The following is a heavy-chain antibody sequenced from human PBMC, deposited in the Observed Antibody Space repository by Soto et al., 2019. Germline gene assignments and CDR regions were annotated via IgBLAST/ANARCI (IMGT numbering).Heavy chain of an antibody. Sequence: EMQLVESGGGSVQPGESLSLSCAASGFSFKTFWMSWVRQAPGKGLEWVANINQDESESHYVDSVKGRFTISRDNAKSSVSLQMHELRVEDTAVYYCVSANIVGRPGGGQGTMVTVSS. CDR3: VSANIVGRPG. J-gene: IGHJ3*01. CDR2: INQDESES. CDR1: GFSFKTFW. V-gene: IGHV3-7*01. D-gene: IGHD6-6*01.